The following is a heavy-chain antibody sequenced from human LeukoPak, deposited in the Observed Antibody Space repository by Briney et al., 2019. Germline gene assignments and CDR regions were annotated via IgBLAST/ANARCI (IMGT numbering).Heavy chain of an antibody. V-gene: IGHV1-24*01. CDR2: FDPEDGET. J-gene: IGHJ4*02. D-gene: IGHD6-13*01. Sequence: GASVKVSCKVSGYTLTELSMHWVRQAPGKGLEWMGGFDPEDGETIYAQKFQGRVTMTEDTSTDTAYMELSSLRSEDTAVYYCARGPHSSSWYEGGMDFDYWGQGTLVTVSS. CDR3: ARGPHSSSWYEGGMDFDY. CDR1: GYTLTELS.